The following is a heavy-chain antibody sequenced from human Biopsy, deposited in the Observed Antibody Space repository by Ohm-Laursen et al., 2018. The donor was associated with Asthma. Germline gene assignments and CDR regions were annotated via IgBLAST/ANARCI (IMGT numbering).Heavy chain of an antibody. CDR1: GFRFNSYA. CDR3: AKGMDTFDI. J-gene: IGHJ3*02. D-gene: IGHD5-18*01. Sequence: SVRLSCAASGFRFNSYAVSWVRQAPGKGPERVSTISASGNSTYYGDSVKGRFTISRDNSKNTLFLHMNSLRADDTAVYYCAKGMDTFDIWGQGTLVTVSS. CDR2: ISASGNST. V-gene: IGHV3-23*01.